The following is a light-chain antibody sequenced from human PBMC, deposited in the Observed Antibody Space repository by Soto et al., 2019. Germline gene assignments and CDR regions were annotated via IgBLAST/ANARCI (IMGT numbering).Light chain of an antibody. Sequence: EIVMTQSPATLSVSPGERATLSCMASQSVGSNLAWYQQKPGQAPRLLIYGASTRATGIPARFSGSGSGTEFTLTISSLQSEEFAIYFCQQYNNWPPDRTFGQGTKVEIK. CDR1: QSVGSN. CDR2: GAS. J-gene: IGKJ1*01. V-gene: IGKV3-15*01. CDR3: QQYNNWPPDRT.